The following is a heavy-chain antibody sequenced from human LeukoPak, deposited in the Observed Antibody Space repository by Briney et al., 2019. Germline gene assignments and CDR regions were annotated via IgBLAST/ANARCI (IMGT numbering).Heavy chain of an antibody. D-gene: IGHD2-15*01. Sequence: GESLKISCKGSGYSFTTYWIGWVRQMPGKGLEWMGIIYPGDSDTRYSPSFQGQVTISADKSISTAYLQWRSLKASDTAIYYCARNPGSDGWLIDNWGQGTLVIVSS. V-gene: IGHV5-51*01. J-gene: IGHJ4*02. CDR3: ARNPGSDGWLIDN. CDR2: IYPGDSDT. CDR1: GYSFTTYW.